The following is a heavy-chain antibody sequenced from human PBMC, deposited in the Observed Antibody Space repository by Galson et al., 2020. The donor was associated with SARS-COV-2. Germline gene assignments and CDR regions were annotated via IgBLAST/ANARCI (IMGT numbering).Heavy chain of an antibody. CDR2: ISYDGSNK. D-gene: IGHD6-19*01. V-gene: IGHV3-30*04. CDR3: ARDRNQWLNSLDY. CDR1: GFTFSSYA. J-gene: IGHJ4*02. Sequence: QLGESLKISCAASGFTFSSYAMHWVRQAPGKGLEWVAVISYDGSNKYYADSVKGRFTISRDNSKNTLYLQMNSLRAEDTAVYYCARDRNQWLNSLDYWGQGTLVTVSS.